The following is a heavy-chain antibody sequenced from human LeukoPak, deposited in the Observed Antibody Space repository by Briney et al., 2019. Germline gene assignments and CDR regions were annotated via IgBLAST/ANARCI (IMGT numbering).Heavy chain of an antibody. D-gene: IGHD3-3*01. CDR1: GFTFSSYW. V-gene: IGHV3-7*01. J-gene: IGHJ4*02. Sequence: GGSLRLSCAASGFTFSSYWMSWVRQAPGKGLEWVANIKQDGSEKYYVDSVKGRFTISRDNAKNSLYLQMNSLRAEDTAVYYCALNGVTSNFDYWGQGTLVTVSS. CDR3: ALNGVTSNFDY. CDR2: IKQDGSEK.